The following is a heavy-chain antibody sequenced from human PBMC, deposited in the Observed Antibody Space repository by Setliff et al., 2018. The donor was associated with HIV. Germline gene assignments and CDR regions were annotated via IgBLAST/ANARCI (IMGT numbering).Heavy chain of an antibody. CDR2: IYTSGST. V-gene: IGHV4-4*07. J-gene: IGHJ6*03. Sequence: PSETLSLTCTVSGGSISSYYWSWIRQPAGKGLEWIGRIYTSGSTNYNPSLKSRVTMSVDTSKNQFSLKLSSVTAADTAGYYCARAEQLALGDYYYMDVWGKGTTVTVSS. D-gene: IGHD6-6*01. CDR1: GGSISSYY. CDR3: ARAEQLALGDYYYMDV.